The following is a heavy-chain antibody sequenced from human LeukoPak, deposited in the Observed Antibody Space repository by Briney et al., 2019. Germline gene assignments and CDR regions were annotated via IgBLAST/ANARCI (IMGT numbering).Heavy chain of an antibody. CDR3: ARRTVSILPWSSSSGLDY. J-gene: IGHJ4*02. Sequence: GESLKISCKGSGYSFTSYWIGWVRQMPGKGLEWMGIIYPGDSDTRYSPSFQGQVTIPADKSISTAYLQWSSLKASDTAMYYCARRTVSILPWSSSSGLDYWGQGTLVTVSS. CDR2: IYPGDSDT. D-gene: IGHD6-6*01. V-gene: IGHV5-51*01. CDR1: GYSFTSYW.